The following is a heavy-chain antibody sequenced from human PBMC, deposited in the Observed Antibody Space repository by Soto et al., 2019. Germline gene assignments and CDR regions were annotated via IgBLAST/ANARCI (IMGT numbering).Heavy chain of an antibody. J-gene: IGHJ4*02. V-gene: IGHV3-21*01. CDR2: ISSSSSYI. CDR3: ARDPAPLHLVELSPPPVDY. D-gene: IGHD3-16*02. Sequence: SGGSLRLSCAASGFTFSSYSMNWVGQGPGKGLEWVSSISSSSSYIYYADSVKGRFTISRDNAKNSLYLQMNSLRAEDTAVYYCARDPAPLHLVELSPPPVDYWGQGTLVTVSS. CDR1: GFTFSSYS.